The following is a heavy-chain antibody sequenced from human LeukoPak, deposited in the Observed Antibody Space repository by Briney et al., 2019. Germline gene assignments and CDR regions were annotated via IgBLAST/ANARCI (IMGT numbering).Heavy chain of an antibody. D-gene: IGHD3-3*01. CDR1: GFTFSSYS. CDR3: AKDLTYYDFWSGYPEEYYYYGMDV. CDR2: ISSSSSYI. J-gene: IGHJ6*02. Sequence: GGSLRLSCAASGFTFSSYSMNWVRQAPGKGLEWVSSISSSSSYIYYADSVKGRFTISRDNSKNTLYLQMNSLRAEDTAVYYCAKDLTYYDFWSGYPEEYYYYGMDVWGQGTTVTVSS. V-gene: IGHV3-21*04.